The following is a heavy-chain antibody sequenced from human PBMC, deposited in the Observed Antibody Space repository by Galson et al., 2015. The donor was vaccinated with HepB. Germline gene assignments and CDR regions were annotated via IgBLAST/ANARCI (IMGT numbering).Heavy chain of an antibody. J-gene: IGHJ2*01. CDR1: ISSYY. CDR2: IYYSGST. CDR3: ARDGYSYGSARYFDL. Sequence: ISSYYWSWIRQPPGKGLEWIGYIYYSGSTNYNPSLKSRVTISVDTSKNQFSLKLSSVTAADTAVYYCARDGYSYGSARYFDLWGRGTLVTVSS. V-gene: IGHV4-59*01. D-gene: IGHD5-18*01.